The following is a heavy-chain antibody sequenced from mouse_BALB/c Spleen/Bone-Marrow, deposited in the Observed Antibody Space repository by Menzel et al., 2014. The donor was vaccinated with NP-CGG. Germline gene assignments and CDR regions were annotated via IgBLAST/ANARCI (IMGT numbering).Heavy chain of an antibody. CDR1: GYTFTSYW. V-gene: IGHV1-7*01. CDR3: ALGSIYRYYFDY. J-gene: IGHJ2*01. Sequence: VQLQQSGAELAKPGASVKMSCKASGYTFTSYWMHWVKQRPGQGLEWIGYINPSTGYTEYNQKFKDKATLTADKSSSTAYMQLSSLTSDDSAVYYCALGSIYRYYFDYWGQGTTLTVSS. D-gene: IGHD1-1*01. CDR2: INPSTGYT.